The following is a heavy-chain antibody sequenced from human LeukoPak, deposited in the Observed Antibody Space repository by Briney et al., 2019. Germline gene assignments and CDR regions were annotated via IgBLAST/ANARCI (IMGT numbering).Heavy chain of an antibody. J-gene: IGHJ1*01. CDR2: INHSGST. V-gene: IGHV4-34*01. CDR1: GGSFSGYY. D-gene: IGHD4-17*01. CDR3: ARGFPGTTVTTYFQH. Sequence: PSETLSLTCAVYGGSFSGYYWSWIRQPPGKGLEWIGEINHSGSTNYNPSLKSRVTISVGTSKNQFSLKLSSVTAADTAVYYCARGFPGTTVTTYFQHWGQGTLVTVSS.